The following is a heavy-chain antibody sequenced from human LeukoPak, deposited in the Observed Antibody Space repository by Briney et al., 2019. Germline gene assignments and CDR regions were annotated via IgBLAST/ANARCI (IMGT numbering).Heavy chain of an antibody. Sequence: SETLSLTCAVYGGSFSGYYWSWIRQPPGKGLEWIGEINHSGSTNYNPSLKSRVTISVDTSKNQFSLKLSSVTAADTAVYYCARTGAGRPILHYYYYGMDVWGQGTMVTVSS. CDR3: ARTGAGRPILHYYYYGMDV. J-gene: IGHJ6*02. CDR1: GGSFSGYY. V-gene: IGHV4-34*01. CDR2: INHSGST.